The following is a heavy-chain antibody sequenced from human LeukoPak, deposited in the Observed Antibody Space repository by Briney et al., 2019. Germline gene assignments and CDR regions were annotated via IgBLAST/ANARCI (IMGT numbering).Heavy chain of an antibody. CDR3: ARERDHSNYPGTFDQ. J-gene: IGHJ4*02. CDR2: IKHDGSEK. V-gene: IGHV3-7*01. Sequence: GGSLRLSCAASGFTFSRYWMRWVRQAPGKRLEWVANIKHDGSEKYYVDSVKGRFTISRDNGKNSLSLQMNSLRAEDTALYYCARERDHSNYPGTFDQWGRGTVVGVAS. CDR1: GFTFSRYW. D-gene: IGHD4-11*01.